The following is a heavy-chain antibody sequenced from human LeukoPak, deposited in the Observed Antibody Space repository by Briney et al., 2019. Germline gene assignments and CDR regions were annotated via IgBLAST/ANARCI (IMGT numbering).Heavy chain of an antibody. D-gene: IGHD2-2*01. J-gene: IGHJ5*02. V-gene: IGHV3-74*01. CDR3: ARDLVVVVPAATYNWFDP. CDR1: GFTFSSYW. CDR2: INSDGSST. Sequence: PGGSLRLSCAASGFTFSSYWMHRVRQAPGKGLVWVSRINSDGSSTSYADSVKGRFTIPRDNAKNTLYLQMNSLRAEDTAVYYCARDLVVVVPAATYNWFDPWGQGTLVTVSS.